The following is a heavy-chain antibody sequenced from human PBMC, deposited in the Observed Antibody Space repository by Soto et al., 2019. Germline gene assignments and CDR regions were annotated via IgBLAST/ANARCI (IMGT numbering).Heavy chain of an antibody. CDR1: GGTFNPFP. D-gene: IGHD4-4*01. Sequence: SVKVSCKASGGTFNPFPVSWVRQAPGQGLEWMGGTFPIFGTTNYAQNLQDRLTITADTSTSTVYMELNSLTSADTAVYFCAREGQDMATVRFDYWGQGTLVTVSS. CDR3: AREGQDMATVRFDY. V-gene: IGHV1-69*06. J-gene: IGHJ4*02. CDR2: TFPIFGTT.